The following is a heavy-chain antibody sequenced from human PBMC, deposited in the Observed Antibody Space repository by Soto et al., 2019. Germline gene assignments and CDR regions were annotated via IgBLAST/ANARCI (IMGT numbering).Heavy chain of an antibody. CDR2: IWYDGSNA. Sequence: GGSLRLSCVASGFTFGTYGMHWVRQTPGGGLEWVAFIWYDGSNAVFADFVKGRLTYPRDNSKNTMSLQMDSLRGDDTAVYYCARDLQIGSHHHFDLWGQGTLVTVSS. J-gene: IGHJ4*02. V-gene: IGHV3-33*01. CDR1: GFTFGTYG. CDR3: ARDLQIGSHHHFDL. D-gene: IGHD5-12*01.